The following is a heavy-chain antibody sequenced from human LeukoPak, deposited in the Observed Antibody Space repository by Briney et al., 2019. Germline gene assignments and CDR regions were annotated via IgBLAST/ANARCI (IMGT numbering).Heavy chain of an antibody. J-gene: IGHJ4*02. Sequence: GGSLRLSCGASGFTFSDYFLSWIRQAPGKGLEWVSYISSSGSTIYYADSVKGRFTISRDSAKNSLYLQMNSLRAEDTAVYYCARWLSGWYVLDYWGQGTLVTVSS. V-gene: IGHV3-11*01. D-gene: IGHD6-19*01. CDR1: GFTFSDYF. CDR3: ARWLSGWYVLDY. CDR2: ISSSGSTI.